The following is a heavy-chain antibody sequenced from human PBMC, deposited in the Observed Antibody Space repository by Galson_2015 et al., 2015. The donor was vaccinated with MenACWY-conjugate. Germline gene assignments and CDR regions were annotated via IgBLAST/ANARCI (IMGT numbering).Heavy chain of an antibody. CDR1: GGSISSYY. D-gene: IGHD3-22*01. V-gene: IGHV4-59*01. J-gene: IGHJ4*02. CDR3: ASRDSSGYQFDY. CDR2: IYYSGST. Sequence: LSLTCTVSGGSISSYYWSWIRQPPGMGLEWIGYIYYSGSTNYNPSLKSRVTISVDTSKNQFSLKLSSVTAADTAVYYCASRDSSGYQFDYWGQGTLVTVSS.